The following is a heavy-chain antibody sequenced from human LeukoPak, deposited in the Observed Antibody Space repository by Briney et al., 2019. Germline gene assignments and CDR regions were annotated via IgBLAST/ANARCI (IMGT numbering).Heavy chain of an antibody. Sequence: GGSLRLSCAASGFTFSSYAMRWVRQAPGKGLEWVSAISGSGGSTYYADSVKGRFTISRDNSKNTLYLKMHSLRAEDTAVYYCTRLGYCSSTSCLDYWGQGTLVTVSS. J-gene: IGHJ4*02. CDR1: GFTFSSYA. CDR2: ISGSGGST. CDR3: TRLGYCSSTSCLDY. V-gene: IGHV3-23*01. D-gene: IGHD2-2*01.